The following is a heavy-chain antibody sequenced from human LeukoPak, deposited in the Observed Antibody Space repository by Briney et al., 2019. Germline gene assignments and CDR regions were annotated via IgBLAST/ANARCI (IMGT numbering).Heavy chain of an antibody. D-gene: IGHD6-13*01. CDR2: IYTSGST. Sequence: SETLSLTCTVSGGSISSSSYYWSWIRQPAGKGLEWIGRIYTSGSTNYNPSLKSRVTMSVDTSKNQFSLKLSSVTAADTAVYYCARGGSSAAGHYYYYGMDVWGQGTTVTVSS. CDR3: ARGGSSAAGHYYYYGMDV. J-gene: IGHJ6*02. CDR1: GGSISSSSYY. V-gene: IGHV4-61*02.